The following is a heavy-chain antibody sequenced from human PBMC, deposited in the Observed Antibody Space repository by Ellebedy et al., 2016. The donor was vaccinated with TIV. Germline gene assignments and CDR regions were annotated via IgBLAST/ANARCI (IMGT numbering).Heavy chain of an antibody. D-gene: IGHD2-2*01. CDR3: AKDGDIVVVPAAHPWYFDL. CDR1: GFTFSSYA. CDR2: ISGSGGST. Sequence: GESLKISXAASGFTFSSYAMSWVRQAPGKGLEWVSAISGSGGSTYYADSVKGRFTISRDNSKNTLYLQMNSLRAEDTAVYYCAKDGDIVVVPAAHPWYFDLWGRGTLVTVSS. J-gene: IGHJ2*01. V-gene: IGHV3-23*01.